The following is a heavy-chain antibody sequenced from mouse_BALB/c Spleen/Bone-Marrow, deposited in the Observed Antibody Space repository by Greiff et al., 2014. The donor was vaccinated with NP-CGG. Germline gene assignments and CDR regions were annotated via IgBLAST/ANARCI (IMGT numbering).Heavy chain of an antibody. CDR3: ARITTATGALDY. CDR1: GFSFTSYG. V-gene: IGHV2-9*02. J-gene: IGHJ4*01. CDR2: IWAGGST. D-gene: IGHD1-2*01. Sequence: VQLQESGPGLVSPSQILSITCTVSGFSFTSYGVHWVRQPPGKGLEWLGVIWAGGSTNYNSALMSRLSISKDNSKIQVFLKMNSLQTDDTAMYYCARITTATGALDYWGQGASVTVSS.